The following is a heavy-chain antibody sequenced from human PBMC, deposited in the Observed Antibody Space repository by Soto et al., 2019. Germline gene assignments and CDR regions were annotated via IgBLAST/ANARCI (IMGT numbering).Heavy chain of an antibody. D-gene: IGHD2-21*02. J-gene: IGHJ4*02. Sequence: QVQLVESGGGVVQPGRFLRLSCAASGFTFSSCAMHWVRQAPGKGLEWVAVISYDGSNKYYADSVKGRFTISRDNSKNTLYLQMNSLRAEDTAVYYCAKAEVTVVTPYYFDYWGQGTLVTVSS. CDR3: AKAEVTVVTPYYFDY. CDR2: ISYDGSNK. V-gene: IGHV3-30*18. CDR1: GFTFSSCA.